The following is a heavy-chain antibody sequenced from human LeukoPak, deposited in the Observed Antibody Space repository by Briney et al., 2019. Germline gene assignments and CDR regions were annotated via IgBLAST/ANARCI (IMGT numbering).Heavy chain of an antibody. CDR2: ISGSGGST. Sequence: GGSLRLSCAASGNYWMHWVRQAPGKGLEWVSAISGSGGSTYYADSVKGRFTISRDNSKNTLYLQMNSLRAEDTAVYYCAKDSDSNSDYDYWGQGTLVTVSS. D-gene: IGHD4-11*01. CDR3: AKDSDSNSDYDY. J-gene: IGHJ4*02. V-gene: IGHV3-23*01. CDR1: GNYW.